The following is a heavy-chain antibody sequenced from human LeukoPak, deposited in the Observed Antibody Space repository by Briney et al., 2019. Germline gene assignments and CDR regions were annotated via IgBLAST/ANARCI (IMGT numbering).Heavy chain of an antibody. V-gene: IGHV3-49*03. J-gene: IGHJ4*02. CDR1: GFTFGDYA. Sequence: PGGSLRLSCTVSGFTFGDYAMSWFRQAPGKGLEWVGFIRSEAYGGTTEYAASVKGRFTISRDDSKSIAYLQMNSLKTEDTAVYYCAKSTPGPHCGGAGCPPTLTPFDTWGQGTLVTVSS. CDR3: AKSTPGPHCGGAGCPPTLTPFDT. CDR2: IRSEAYGGTT. D-gene: IGHD2-21*01.